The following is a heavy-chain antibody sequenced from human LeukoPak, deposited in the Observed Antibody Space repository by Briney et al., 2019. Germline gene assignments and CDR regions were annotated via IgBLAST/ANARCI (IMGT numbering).Heavy chain of an antibody. J-gene: IGHJ1*01. CDR1: GFTFSIRG. D-gene: IGHD2-2*01. Sequence: PGGSLRLSCAASGFTFSIRGFHWVRQAPGKGLEWVAFISNDEKSIYYADSVKGRFTISRDSSRSTLYLQLNSLRAEDTAVYYCARGLSRREYFDHWGQGTLVTV. V-gene: IGHV3-30*02. CDR3: ARGLSRREYFDH. CDR2: ISNDEKSI.